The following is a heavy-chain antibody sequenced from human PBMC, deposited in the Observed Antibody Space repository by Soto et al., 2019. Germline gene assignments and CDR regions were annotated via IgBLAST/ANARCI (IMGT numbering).Heavy chain of an antibody. CDR3: ARDRSPPPYSSSGYYYFDY. Sequence: QVQLQESGPGLVKPSGTLSLTCAVSGGSISSSNWWSWVRQPPGKGLEWIGEIYHSGSTNYNPSLKSRVTISVDKSKNQFSLKLSSVTAADTAVYYCARDRSPPPYSSSGYYYFDYWGQGTLVTVSS. V-gene: IGHV4-4*02. CDR2: IYHSGST. D-gene: IGHD6-6*01. CDR1: GGSISSSNW. J-gene: IGHJ4*02.